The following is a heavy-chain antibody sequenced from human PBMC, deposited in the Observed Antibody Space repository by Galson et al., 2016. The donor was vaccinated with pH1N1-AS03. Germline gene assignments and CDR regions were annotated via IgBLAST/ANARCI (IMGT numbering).Heavy chain of an antibody. CDR1: GYTFSTYG. D-gene: IGHD2-15*01. Sequence: SVKVSCKASGYTFSTYGVSWVRQAPGQGLEWMGWISGYDDDTNYAQNVAGRVTMTTDKSTSTVYMELRSLRSDDTAVYYCARVRGFRSDTFDIWGQGTWITVSS. CDR3: ARVRGFRSDTFDI. J-gene: IGHJ3*02. CDR2: ISGYDDDT. V-gene: IGHV1-18*04.